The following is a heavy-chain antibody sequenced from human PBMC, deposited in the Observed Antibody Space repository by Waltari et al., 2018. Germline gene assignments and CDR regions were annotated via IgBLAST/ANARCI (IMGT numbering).Heavy chain of an antibody. CDR1: GYAVSSGYY. CDR3: ARGYSSSSIFDP. V-gene: IGHV4-38-2*02. Sequence: VQLQESGTGLVKPAETLSLTCTVSGYAVSSGYYWGWIRQPPGKGLEWIGSIYHSGSTYYNPSRKSRVTISVDTSKNQFSLKLSSVTAADTAVYYCARGYSSSSIFDPWGQGTLVTVSS. D-gene: IGHD6-13*01. J-gene: IGHJ5*02. CDR2: IYHSGST.